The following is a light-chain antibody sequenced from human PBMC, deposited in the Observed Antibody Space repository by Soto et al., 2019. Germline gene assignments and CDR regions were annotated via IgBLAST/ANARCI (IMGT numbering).Light chain of an antibody. V-gene: IGKV3-20*01. Sequence: DIVLTQSPGTLSLSLGERDTLSCRASQSVSSSYLAWYQQKPDQAPMLIIYGASSRATGSPDRFSGSGSGTDFTLTISRLQPQDDAVYYCQQYDSSPWTFGQGTKVEIK. CDR2: GAS. CDR1: QSVSSSY. J-gene: IGKJ1*01. CDR3: QQYDSSPWT.